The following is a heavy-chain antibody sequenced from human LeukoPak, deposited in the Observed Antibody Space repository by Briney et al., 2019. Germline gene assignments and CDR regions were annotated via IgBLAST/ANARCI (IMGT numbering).Heavy chain of an antibody. V-gene: IGHV1-2*02. D-gene: IGHD3-22*01. CDR3: ARGQEVGSASFPIIVVLNWFDP. Sequence: ASVQVSCKASGYTFTDYYMHWVRQAPGQGLEGMGWINPNSGDTNYAQKFQGRDTMTWDTSISTAYMELSRLRSDDTAAYYCARGQEVGSASFPIIVVLNWFDPWGQGTLVTVSS. CDR2: INPNSGDT. J-gene: IGHJ5*02. CDR1: GYTFTDYY.